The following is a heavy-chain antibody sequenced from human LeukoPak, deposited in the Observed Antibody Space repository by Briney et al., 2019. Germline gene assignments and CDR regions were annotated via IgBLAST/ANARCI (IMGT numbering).Heavy chain of an antibody. CDR2: IYYSGST. D-gene: IGHD2-21*02. Sequence: SETLSLTCTVSGGSISSYYWSWIRQPPGKGLEWIGYIYYSGSTNYNPSLKSRVTISVDKSKNQFSLKLSSVTAADTAVYYCARSLAYCGGDCYSYYWGQGTLVTVSS. CDR3: ARSLAYCGGDCYSYY. CDR1: GGSISSYY. V-gene: IGHV4-59*12. J-gene: IGHJ4*02.